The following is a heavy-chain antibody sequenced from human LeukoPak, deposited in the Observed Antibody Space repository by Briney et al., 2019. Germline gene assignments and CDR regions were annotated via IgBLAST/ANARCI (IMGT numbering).Heavy chain of an antibody. CDR3: TSQPVNYDILTGSSGRPIDY. Sequence: GGSLRLSCAASGYTFSGSAMHWVRQASGKGLEWVGRIRSKANSYATAYAASVKGRFTISRDDSKNTAYLQMNSLKTEDTAVYYCTSQPVNYDILTGSSGRPIDYWGQGTLVTVSS. V-gene: IGHV3-73*01. J-gene: IGHJ4*02. CDR1: GYTFSGSA. D-gene: IGHD3-9*01. CDR2: IRSKANSYAT.